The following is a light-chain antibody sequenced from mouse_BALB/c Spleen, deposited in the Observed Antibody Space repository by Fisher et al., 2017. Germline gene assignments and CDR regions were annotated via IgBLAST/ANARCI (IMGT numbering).Light chain of an antibody. CDR2: DTS. CDR3: QQYHSYPWT. Sequence: IVLTQTTAIMSASPGEKVTMTCSASSSVSYMYWYQQKPGSSPRLWIYDTSNLVSGVPARFSGSGSGTSYSLTISSMEAEDAATYYCQQYHSYPWTFGGGTKLEIK. J-gene: IGKJ1*01. V-gene: IGKV4-61*01. CDR1: SSVSY.